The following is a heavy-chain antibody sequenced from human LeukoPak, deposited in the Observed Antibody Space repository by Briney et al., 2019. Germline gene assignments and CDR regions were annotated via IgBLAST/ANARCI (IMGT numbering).Heavy chain of an antibody. CDR3: ARESINYDILTGYYRYFDY. J-gene: IGHJ4*02. V-gene: IGHV3-23*01. Sequence: GGSLRLSCAASGFTFSSYAINWVRQAPGKGLEWVSIISGSGGSTYYADSVKGRFTISRDNSKNTLYLQMNSLRAEDTAVYYCARESINYDILTGYYRYFDYWGQGTLVTVSS. CDR2: ISGSGGST. D-gene: IGHD3-9*01. CDR1: GFTFSSYA.